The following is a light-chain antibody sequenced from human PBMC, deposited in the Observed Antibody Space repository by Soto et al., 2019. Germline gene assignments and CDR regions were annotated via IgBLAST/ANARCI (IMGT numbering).Light chain of an antibody. J-gene: IGLJ1*01. CDR3: SSYTSFSTYV. CDR2: EVS. V-gene: IGLV2-14*01. CDR1: SSDVGGYNY. Sequence: QSALTKPASVSGSPGQSITISCTGTSSDVGGYNYVSWYQQHPGKVPKLMIYEVSNRPSGVSNRFSGSKSDNTASLTISGLQAEDEADYYCSSYTSFSTYVFGTGTKLTVL.